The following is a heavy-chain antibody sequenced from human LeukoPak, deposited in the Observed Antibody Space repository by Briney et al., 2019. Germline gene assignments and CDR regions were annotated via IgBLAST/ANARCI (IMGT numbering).Heavy chain of an antibody. CDR1: GYTFSTYG. CDR2: ISIYNGNT. J-gene: IGHJ3*02. D-gene: IGHD3-22*01. CDR3: ARNLHYYDASGPNDAFAI. V-gene: IGHV1-18*01. Sequence: ASVKASCKASGYTFSTYGISWVRQAPGQGLEWMGWISIYNGNTNYAQKLQGRVTMTTDTSTSTAYVELGSLRSDDTAVYYCARNLHYYDASGPNDAFAIWGQGTMVIVSS.